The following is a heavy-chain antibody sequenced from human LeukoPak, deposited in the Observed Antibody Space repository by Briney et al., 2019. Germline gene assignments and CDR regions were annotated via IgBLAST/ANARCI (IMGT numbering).Heavy chain of an antibody. V-gene: IGHV4-59*01. CDR2: IYYSGST. Sequence: SETLSLTCTVSGGSISSYYWSWIRQPPGKGLEWIGYIYYSGSTNYNPSLKSRVTISVDTSKNQFSLKLSSVTAADTAVYYCARERGYSYDYDPYFDYWGQGTLVTVSS. CDR3: ARERGYSYDYDPYFDY. CDR1: GGSISSYY. D-gene: IGHD5-18*01. J-gene: IGHJ4*02.